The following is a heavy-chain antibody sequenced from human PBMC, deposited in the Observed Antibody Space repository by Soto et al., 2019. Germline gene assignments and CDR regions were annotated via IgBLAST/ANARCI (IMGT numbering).Heavy chain of an antibody. V-gene: IGHV4-59*10. Sequence: TLSLTCAVSGGSISGFFWTWVRQPPGMPLEGLGHVSASGSTVYNPSLQSRLTLSLDVSKNRFSLELTSVTAADTATYFCARGGSTHYYYGLDVWGQGTTVTSP. J-gene: IGHJ6*02. CDR2: VSASGST. CDR1: GGSISGFF. D-gene: IGHD1-1*01. CDR3: ARGGSTHYYYGLDV.